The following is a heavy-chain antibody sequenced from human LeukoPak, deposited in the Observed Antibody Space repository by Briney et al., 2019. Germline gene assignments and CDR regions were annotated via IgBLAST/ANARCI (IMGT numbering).Heavy chain of an antibody. CDR3: ARGLFLSGYLDAFDI. CDR2: ISRSISSI. V-gene: IGHV3-21*04. Sequence: GGSLRLSCAASGFTFSNYSMNWVRQAPGKGLEWVSCISRSISSIYYADSVKGRCTISRDNSKNTLYLQMNSLRVEDTAVYYCARGLFLSGYLDAFDIWGQGTVVTVSS. CDR1: GFTFSNYS. J-gene: IGHJ3*02. D-gene: IGHD3-22*01.